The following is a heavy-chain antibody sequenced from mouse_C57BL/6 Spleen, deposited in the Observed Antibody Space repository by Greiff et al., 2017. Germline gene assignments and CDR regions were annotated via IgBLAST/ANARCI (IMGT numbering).Heavy chain of an antibody. J-gene: IGHJ2*01. CDR3: ASRTAQATLYYFDY. V-gene: IGHV1-64*01. Sequence: VQLQQPGAELVKPGASVKLSCKASGYTFTSYWMHWVKQRPGQGLEWIGMIHPNSGSTNYNEKFKSKATLTVDKSSSTAYMQLSSLTSEDSAVYYGASRTAQATLYYFDYWGQGTTLTVSS. CDR2: IHPNSGST. CDR1: GYTFTSYW. D-gene: IGHD3-2*02.